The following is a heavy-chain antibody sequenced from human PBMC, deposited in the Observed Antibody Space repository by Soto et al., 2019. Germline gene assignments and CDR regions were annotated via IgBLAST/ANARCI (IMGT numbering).Heavy chain of an antibody. J-gene: IGHJ6*02. CDR3: ARVGLWFGELLRYYYYYGMDV. V-gene: IGHV4-61*01. D-gene: IGHD3-10*01. CDR1: GGSVSSGSYY. Sequence: KSSETLSLTCTVSGGSVSSGSYYWSWIRQPPGKGLEWIGYIYYSGSTNYNPSLKSRVTISVDTSKNQFSLKLSSVTAADTAVYYCARVGLWFGELLRYYYYYGMDVWGQGTTVTVSS. CDR2: IYYSGST.